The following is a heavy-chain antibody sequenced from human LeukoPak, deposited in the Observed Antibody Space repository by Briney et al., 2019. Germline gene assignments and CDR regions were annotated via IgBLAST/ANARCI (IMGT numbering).Heavy chain of an antibody. CDR2: VYYSGST. Sequence: SETLSLTCTASGGSISSSSLYWDWIRQPPGRGLERIGTVYYSGSTYYNPSLKSRVTISVDTSKNQFSLKLSSVTAADTALYYCARNASSLGAGAFDIWGQGTMVTVSS. V-gene: IGHV4-39*01. CDR1: GGSISSSSLY. D-gene: IGHD2-2*01. J-gene: IGHJ3*02. CDR3: ARNASSLGAGAFDI.